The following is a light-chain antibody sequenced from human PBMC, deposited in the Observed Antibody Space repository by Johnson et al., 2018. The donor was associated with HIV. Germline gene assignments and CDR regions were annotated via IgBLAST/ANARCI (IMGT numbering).Light chain of an antibody. CDR3: GTWDSSLSAYV. CDR1: SSSIGNDF. J-gene: IGLJ1*01. Sequence: QSVLTQPPSVSAAPGQEVTISCSASSSSIGNDFVSWYQQLPGTAPKLLIYENNKRPSGIPDRFSGSKSGTSATLGITGLQTGDEADYYCGTWDSSLSAYVFGTGTQVTVL. CDR2: ENN. V-gene: IGLV1-51*02.